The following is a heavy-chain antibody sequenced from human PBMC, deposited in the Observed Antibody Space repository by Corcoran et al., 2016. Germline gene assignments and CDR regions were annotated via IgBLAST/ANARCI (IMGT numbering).Heavy chain of an antibody. V-gene: IGHV6-1*01. Sequence: QVQLQQSGPGLVKPSQTLSLTCAISGDSVSSNSAAWNWIRQSPSRGLVWLGRTYYRSKWYNDYAVSVKSRITINPDTSKNQFSLQLNSVPPEDTAVYYCARLPGQIWFGEVLGRYYYGMDVWGQGTTVTVSS. D-gene: IGHD3-10*01. CDR3: ARLPGQIWFGEVLGRYYYGMDV. J-gene: IGHJ6*02. CDR1: GDSVSSNSAA. CDR2: TYYRSKWYN.